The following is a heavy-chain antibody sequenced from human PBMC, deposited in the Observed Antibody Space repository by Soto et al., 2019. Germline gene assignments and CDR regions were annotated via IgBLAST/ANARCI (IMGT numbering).Heavy chain of an antibody. Sequence: SETLSLTCVVSGGSLSSYYWSWIRQPPGKGLEWIGYIYYSGSTNYNPSLKSRVTISVDTSKNQFSLKLSSVTAADTAVYYCARGRPLIVVVPAAQRRYWFDPWGQGTLVTVSS. V-gene: IGHV4-59*12. CDR2: IYYSGST. J-gene: IGHJ5*02. D-gene: IGHD2-2*01. CDR1: GGSLSSYY. CDR3: ARGRPLIVVVPAAQRRYWFDP.